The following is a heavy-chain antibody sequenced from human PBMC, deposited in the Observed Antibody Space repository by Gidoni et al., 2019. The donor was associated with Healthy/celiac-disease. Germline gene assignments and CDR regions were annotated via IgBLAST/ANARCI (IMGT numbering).Heavy chain of an antibody. D-gene: IGHD3-10*01. Sequence: QVQLVQSGAEVKKPGASVKVSCKASGYTFTSYYVHWVRQAPGQGPEWMGIINPSGGSTSYAQKFQGRVTMTRDTSTSTVYMELSSLRSEDTAVYYCARALGHYYGSGSNPLGGMDVWGQGTTVTVSS. CDR1: GYTFTSYY. CDR3: ARALGHYYGSGSNPLGGMDV. V-gene: IGHV1-46*01. J-gene: IGHJ6*02. CDR2: INPSGGST.